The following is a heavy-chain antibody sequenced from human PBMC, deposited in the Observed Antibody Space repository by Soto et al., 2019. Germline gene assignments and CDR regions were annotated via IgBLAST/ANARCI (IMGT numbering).Heavy chain of an antibody. Sequence: GSLRLSCAASGFTFSSYWMTWVRQAPGKGLEWVANIKQDGSEKYYVDSVKGRFTISRDNAKNSLYLQMNSLRAEDTAVYYCARDHNDFWSGSYLTPFDFWGQGTLVTVSS. CDR3: ARDHNDFWSGSYLTPFDF. CDR2: IKQDGSEK. D-gene: IGHD3-3*01. V-gene: IGHV3-7*04. CDR1: GFTFSSYW. J-gene: IGHJ4*02.